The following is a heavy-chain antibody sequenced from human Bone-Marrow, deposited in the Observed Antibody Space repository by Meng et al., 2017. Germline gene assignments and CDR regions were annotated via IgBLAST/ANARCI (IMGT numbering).Heavy chain of an antibody. CDR3: ARGPTTMAHDFDY. D-gene: IGHD4-11*01. CDR2: INHSGST. Sequence: SETLSLTCVVSGGSFNDYYWSWIRQPPGKGLEWIGEINHSGSTNYNPSLESRATISVDTSQTNLSLKLSSVTAADSAVYYCARGPTTMAHDFDYWGQGTLVTVSS. CDR1: GGSFNDYY. J-gene: IGHJ4*02. V-gene: IGHV4-34*01.